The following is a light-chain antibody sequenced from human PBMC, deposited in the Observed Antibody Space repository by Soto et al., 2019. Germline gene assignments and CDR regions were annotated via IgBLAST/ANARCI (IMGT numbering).Light chain of an antibody. V-gene: IGLV1-40*01. CDR1: TSNIGAGYG. CDR3: QSYDSRRTCVV. J-gene: IGLJ2*01. Sequence: QSVLTQPPSVSGAPGQRVTISCTGSTSNIGAGYGVHWYQHLPGTSPKLLMYGNSIRPSGVPERVSGSKSGTSASLASTGLQAEDGADYYCQSYDSRRTCVVFGGGTKLTV. CDR2: GNS.